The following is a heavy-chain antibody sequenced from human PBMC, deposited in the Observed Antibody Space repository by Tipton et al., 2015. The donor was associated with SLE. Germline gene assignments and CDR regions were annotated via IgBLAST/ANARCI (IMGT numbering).Heavy chain of an antibody. D-gene: IGHD2-15*01. V-gene: IGHV4-61*02. CDR2: IYARGNT. CDR1: GGSITSDSYY. J-gene: IGHJ4*02. CDR3: AREDVGYCDGGSCPYYFDY. Sequence: TLSLTCTVSGGSITSDSYYWSWIRQPAGKGLEWIGRIYARGNTNYNPSLKSRVTLSVDTSKNQFSLKLRSVTAADTAIYFCAREDVGYCDGGSCPYYFDYWGRGTLVTVSS.